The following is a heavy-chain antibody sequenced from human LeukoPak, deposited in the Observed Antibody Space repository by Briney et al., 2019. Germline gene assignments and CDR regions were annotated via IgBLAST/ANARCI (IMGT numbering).Heavy chain of an antibody. Sequence: SQTLSLTCTVSVVSPCTDECTWGPQPGGHQVGGIGCLDHGGSAYYNPSLKSRVTISVDRSKNQFSLKLSSVTAADTAVYYCARDANVGEWELQNWAFDIWGQGTMVTVSS. D-gene: IGHD1-26*01. CDR1: VVSPCTDE. V-gene: IGHV4-59*12. CDR2: LDHGGSA. J-gene: IGHJ3*02. CDR3: ARDANVGEWELQNWAFDI.